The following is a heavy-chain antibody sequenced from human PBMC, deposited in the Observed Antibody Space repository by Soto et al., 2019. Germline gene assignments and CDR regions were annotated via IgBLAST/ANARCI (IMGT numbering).Heavy chain of an antibody. CDR2: INHSGST. V-gene: IGHV4-34*01. J-gene: IGHJ1*01. Sequence: QVQLQQWGAGLLKPSETLSLTCAVYGGSFSGYYWSWIRQPPGKGLEWIGEINHSGSTNYNPSLKSRVNISVDTSKNQFSLKLSSVTAADTAVYYCARGLQAAAGRLEYFQHWGQGTLVTVSS. D-gene: IGHD6-13*01. CDR3: ARGLQAAAGRLEYFQH. CDR1: GGSFSGYY.